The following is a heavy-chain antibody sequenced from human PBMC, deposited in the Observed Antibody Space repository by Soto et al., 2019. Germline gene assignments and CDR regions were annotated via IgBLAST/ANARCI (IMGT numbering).Heavy chain of an antibody. CDR1: GGSFRNYY. CDR2: IDTSGTT. CDR3: ARGPRGYVYYHGMDV. D-gene: IGHD3-10*01. Sequence: SETLSLTCGVYGGSFRNYYWIWVRQPPGKGLEWIGRIDTSGTTNYNPSLKSRVTMSVDASKNHFSLNLSSVTAADTAVYYCARGPRGYVYYHGMDVWGQGTTVTVSS. V-gene: IGHV4-59*10. J-gene: IGHJ6*02.